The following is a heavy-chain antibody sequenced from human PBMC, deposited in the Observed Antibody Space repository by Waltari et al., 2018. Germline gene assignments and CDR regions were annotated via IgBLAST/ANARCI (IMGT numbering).Heavy chain of an antibody. CDR1: GFTFSSYS. CDR2: ISRSSSYI. J-gene: IGHJ4*02. V-gene: IGHV3-21*01. CDR3: ARERYYYDSSGFDY. Sequence: EVQLVESGGGLVKPGGSLRLSCAASGFTFSSYSMNWVRQAPGKGLEWVSSISRSSSYIYYADSVKGRLTISRDNAKNSLYLQMNSLRAEDTAVYYCARERYYYDSSGFDYWGQGTLVTVSS. D-gene: IGHD3-22*01.